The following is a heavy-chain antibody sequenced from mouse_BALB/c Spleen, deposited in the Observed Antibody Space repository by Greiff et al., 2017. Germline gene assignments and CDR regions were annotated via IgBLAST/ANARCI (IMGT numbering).Heavy chain of an antibody. CDR2: IDPANGNT. Sequence: EVQLQQSGAELVKPGASVKLSCTASGFNIKDTYMHWVKQRPEQGLEWIGRIDPANGNTKYDPKFQGKATITADTSSNTAYLQLSSLTSEDTAVYYCARGQLGPQFAYWGQGTLVTVSA. J-gene: IGHJ3*01. V-gene: IGHV14-3*02. CDR1: GFNIKDTY. CDR3: ARGQLGPQFAY. D-gene: IGHD3-1*01.